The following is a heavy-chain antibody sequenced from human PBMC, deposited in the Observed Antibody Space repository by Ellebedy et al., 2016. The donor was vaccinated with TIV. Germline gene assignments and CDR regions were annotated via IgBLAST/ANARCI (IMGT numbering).Heavy chain of an antibody. CDR2: IQQHGSEK. V-gene: IGHV3-7*01. J-gene: IGHJ4*02. D-gene: IGHD1-26*01. Sequence: GESLKISXAASGFSFSSYWMSWVRQAPGKGLEWVANIQQHGSEKYLVDSVKGRFTISRDNDKNSLYLQMNSLRAEDTAVYYCARGGAGFDSMNRELRFDSWGQGTLVTVSS. CDR1: GFSFSSYW. CDR3: ARGGAGFDSMNRELRFDS.